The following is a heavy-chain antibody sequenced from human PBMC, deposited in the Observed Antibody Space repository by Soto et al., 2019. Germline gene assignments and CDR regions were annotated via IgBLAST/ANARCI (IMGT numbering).Heavy chain of an antibody. Sequence: PGGSLRLSCAASGFTFSSYSMNWVRQAPGKGLEWVSSISSSSSYIYYADSVKGRFTISRDNAKNSLYPQMNSLRAEDTAVYYCASTYYDYIWGSYRPYYFDYWGQGTLVTVSS. J-gene: IGHJ4*02. V-gene: IGHV3-21*01. CDR1: GFTFSSYS. CDR3: ASTYYDYIWGSYRPYYFDY. D-gene: IGHD3-16*02. CDR2: ISSSSSYI.